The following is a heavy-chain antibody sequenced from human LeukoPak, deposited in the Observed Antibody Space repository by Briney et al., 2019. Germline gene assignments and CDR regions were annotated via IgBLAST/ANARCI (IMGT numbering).Heavy chain of an antibody. Sequence: PSETLSLTCTVSGGSISSYYWSWIRQPPGKGLEWIGYIYYSGSTNYNPSLKSRVTISVDTSKNQFSLKLSSVTAADTAVCYCGRSTIAAPFDYWGQGTLVTVSS. J-gene: IGHJ4*02. CDR1: GGSISSYY. D-gene: IGHD6-13*01. CDR2: IYYSGST. V-gene: IGHV4-59*01. CDR3: GRSTIAAPFDY.